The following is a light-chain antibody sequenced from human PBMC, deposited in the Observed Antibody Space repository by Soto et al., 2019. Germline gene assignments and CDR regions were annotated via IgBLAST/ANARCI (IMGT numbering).Light chain of an antibody. CDR1: QSVSSSS. Sequence: EIVLTQSPGTLSLSPGERATLYCGASQSVSSSSLAWYQQKPGQAPRLLIYGASSRATGIPDRFSGSGSGTDFTLTITRLEPEDFAVYYCQQYGTSPYTFGQGTKLEIK. J-gene: IGKJ2*01. V-gene: IGKV3-20*01. CDR3: QQYGTSPYT. CDR2: GAS.